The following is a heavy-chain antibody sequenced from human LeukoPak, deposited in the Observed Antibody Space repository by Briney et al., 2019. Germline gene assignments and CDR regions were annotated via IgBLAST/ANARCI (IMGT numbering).Heavy chain of an antibody. CDR1: GGSFSGYY. V-gene: IGHV4-34*01. CDR2: INHSGST. Sequence: PSETLSLTCAVYGGSFSGYYWSWIRQPPGKGPEWIGEINHSGSTNYNPSLKSRVTISVDTSKNQFSLKLSSVTAADTAVYYCARRKASRWFDPWGQGTLVTVSS. J-gene: IGHJ5*02. CDR3: ARRKASRWFDP.